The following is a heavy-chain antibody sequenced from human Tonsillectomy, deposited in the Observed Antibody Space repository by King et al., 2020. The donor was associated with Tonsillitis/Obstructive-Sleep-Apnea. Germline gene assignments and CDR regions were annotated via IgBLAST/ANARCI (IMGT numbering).Heavy chain of an antibody. V-gene: IGHV3-23*04. Sequence: QLVQSGGGLVQPGGSLRLSCAASGFTFSSYAMSWVRQAPGKGLEWVSAISGSGGSTYYADSVKGRFTISRDNSKNTLYLQMNSLRAEDTAVYYCAEEGQPHTIFGVVGKSYYFDYWGQGTLVTVSS. CDR3: AEEGQPHTIFGVVGKSYYFDY. D-gene: IGHD3-3*01. J-gene: IGHJ4*02. CDR2: ISGSGGST. CDR1: GFTFSSYA.